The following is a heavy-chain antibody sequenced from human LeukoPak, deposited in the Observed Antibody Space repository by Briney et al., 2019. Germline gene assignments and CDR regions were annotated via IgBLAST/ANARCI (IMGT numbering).Heavy chain of an antibody. D-gene: IGHD3-16*01. CDR3: ARDVMYSDYYFDY. J-gene: IGHJ4*02. V-gene: IGHV3-23*01. CDR1: GFTFSSYA. Sequence: PGGSLRLSCAASGFTFSSYAMSWVRQAPGKGLEWVSAISGSGGSTYYADSVKGRFTISRDNSKNTLYLQMNSLRAEDTAVYYCARDVMYSDYYFDYWGQGTLVTVSS. CDR2: ISGSGGST.